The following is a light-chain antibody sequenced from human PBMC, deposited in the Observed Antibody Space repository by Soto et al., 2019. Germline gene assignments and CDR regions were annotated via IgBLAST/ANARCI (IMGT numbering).Light chain of an antibody. V-gene: IGKV3-20*01. CDR2: ASS. J-gene: IGKJ1*01. CDR1: QRFNSAY. CDR3: HHDVDSPWG. Sequence: EIVLTQSPGTLSLYPGERATLSCRASQRFNSAYLAWYQHKPGQPPRLLIYASSNRAAGIPDRFSGSASGTDFTLTISRLEPEDSAVYYCHHDVDSPWGLGQGTKVEIK.